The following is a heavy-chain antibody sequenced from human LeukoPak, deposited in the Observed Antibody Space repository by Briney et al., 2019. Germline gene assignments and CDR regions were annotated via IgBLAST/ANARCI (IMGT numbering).Heavy chain of an antibody. CDR2: ICYSGST. V-gene: IGHV4-59*01. CDR1: GGSISSYY. D-gene: IGHD6-19*01. J-gene: IGHJ4*02. Sequence: SETLSLTCTVSGGSISSYYWSWIRQPPGKGLEWIGYICYSGSTNYNPSLKSRVTISVDTSKNQFSLKLSSVTAADTAVYYCARATQWLVGNFDYWGQGTLVTVSS. CDR3: ARATQWLVGNFDY.